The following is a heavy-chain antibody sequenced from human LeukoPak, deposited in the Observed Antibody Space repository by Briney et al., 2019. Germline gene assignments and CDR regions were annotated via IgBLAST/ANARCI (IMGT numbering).Heavy chain of an antibody. J-gene: IGHJ4*02. Sequence: GASVKVSCKASGYTFTGYYMHWVRQAPGQGLEWMGRINPNRGGTNYAQKFQGRVTMTRDTSISTAYMELSRLRSDDTAVYYCARWPVRFGKYYYDSSGYYQGSWGQGTLVTVSS. CDR2: INPNRGGT. V-gene: IGHV1-2*06. CDR1: GYTFTGYY. CDR3: ARWPVRFGKYYYDSSGYYQGS. D-gene: IGHD3-22*01.